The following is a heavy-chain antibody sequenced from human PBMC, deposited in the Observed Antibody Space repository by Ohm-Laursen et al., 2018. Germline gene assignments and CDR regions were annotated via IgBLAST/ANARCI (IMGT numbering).Heavy chain of an antibody. V-gene: IGHV4-34*01. CDR2: INHSGST. CDR1: GGSFSTYY. J-gene: IGHJ4*02. D-gene: IGHD3-3*01. CDR3: ARNFDF. Sequence: PSETLSLTCAVYGGSFSTYYWSWIRQPPGKGLEWIGEINHSGSTNYNPSLKSRATISEDTSKNQFSLKLSSVTAADTAVYYCARNFDFWGQGTLVTVSS.